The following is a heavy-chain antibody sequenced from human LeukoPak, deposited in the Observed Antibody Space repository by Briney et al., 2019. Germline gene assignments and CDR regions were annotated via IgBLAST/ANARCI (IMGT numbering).Heavy chain of an antibody. CDR3: ARIESAYYFYYMDV. J-gene: IGHJ6*03. CDR1: GFTFVDYY. CDR2: ISGTGKTI. D-gene: IGHD4/OR15-4a*01. V-gene: IGHV3-11*01. Sequence: GGSLRLSCAASGFTFVDYYMSWIRQTPGRGLDWVSYISGTGKTIYYADSVKGRFTISMDNAKNSLYLQMNSLRVEDTAVYYCARIESAYYFYYMDVWGKRTTVTVSS.